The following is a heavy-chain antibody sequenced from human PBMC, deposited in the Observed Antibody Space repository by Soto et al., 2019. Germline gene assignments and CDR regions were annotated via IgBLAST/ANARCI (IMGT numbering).Heavy chain of an antibody. V-gene: IGHV3-23*01. CDR1: GFTFSSYA. CDR3: ARGDRGGSGSPASYYYSGLDV. Sequence: DVQLLESGGHLVQPGGSLRLSSAASGFTFSSYARSWVRQAPGKGLEWVSSVSAGGDMTYYSDSVKGRFTISRDNSNNALFLQMNSLRIEDTALYYCARGDRGGSGSPASYYYSGLDVWGQGTTVTVS. CDR2: VSAGGDMT. D-gene: IGHD3-10*01. J-gene: IGHJ6*02.